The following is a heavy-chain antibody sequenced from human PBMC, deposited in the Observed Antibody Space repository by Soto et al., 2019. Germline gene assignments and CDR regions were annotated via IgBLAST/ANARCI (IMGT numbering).Heavy chain of an antibody. CDR3: AASRGFYAAMDV. D-gene: IGHD3-16*01. CDR2: IMAVFGTA. CDR1: GGSFRDYA. J-gene: IGHJ6*02. V-gene: IGHV1-69*01. Sequence: QVHLVQSGAEVKKPGSSVKVSCRVSGGSFRDYAISWVRQAPGQGPEWMGGIMAVFGTATYAQRFQGRVTISADESTSTASMDLSSLTSGDAAVYYCAASRGFYAAMDVWGQGTTVSVSS.